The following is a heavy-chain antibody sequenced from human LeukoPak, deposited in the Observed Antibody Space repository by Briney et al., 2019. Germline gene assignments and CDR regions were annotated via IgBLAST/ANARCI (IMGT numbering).Heavy chain of an antibody. D-gene: IGHD6-13*01. CDR2: ISGSGGST. Sequence: GGSLRLSCAASGFTFSNHWMHWVRQAPGKGLEWVSAISGSGGSTYYADSVKGRFTISRDNSKNTLYLQMNSLRAEDTAVYYCAKDSVFGSSWYGVPDYWGQGTLVTVSS. V-gene: IGHV3-23*01. J-gene: IGHJ4*02. CDR1: GFTFSNHW. CDR3: AKDSVFGSSWYGVPDY.